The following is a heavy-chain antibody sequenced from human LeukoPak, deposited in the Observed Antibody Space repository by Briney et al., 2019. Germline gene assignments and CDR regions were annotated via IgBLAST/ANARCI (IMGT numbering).Heavy chain of an antibody. CDR1: GGSISSYY. CDR2: IYYSGST. V-gene: IGHV4-59*12. J-gene: IGHJ4*02. CDR3: ARGRDSSGWYNDFDY. Sequence: SETLSLTCTVSGGSISSYYWSWIRQPPGKGLEWIGYIYYSGSTNYNPSLKSRVTISVDTSKNQFSLKLSSVTAADTAVYYCARGRDSSGWYNDFDYWGQGTLVTVSS. D-gene: IGHD6-19*01.